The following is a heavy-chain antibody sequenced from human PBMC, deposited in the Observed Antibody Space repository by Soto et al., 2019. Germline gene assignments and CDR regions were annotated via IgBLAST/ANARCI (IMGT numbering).Heavy chain of an antibody. V-gene: IGHV1-69*06. Sequence: QVQLVQSGAEVKKPGSSVKVSCKASGGTFSSYAISWVRQAPGQGLEWMGGIIPIFGTANYAQKFQGRVTITADNTPTTAYMELSSLRSEDTAVYYCAHGGGSYHYNWFDPWGQGTLLTVSS. CDR1: GGTFSSYA. D-gene: IGHD2-15*01. CDR2: IIPIFGTA. CDR3: AHGGGSYHYNWFDP. J-gene: IGHJ5*02.